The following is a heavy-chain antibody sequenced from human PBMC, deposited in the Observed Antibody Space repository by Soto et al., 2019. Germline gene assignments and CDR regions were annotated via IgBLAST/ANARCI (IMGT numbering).Heavy chain of an antibody. Sequence: SETLSLTCTVSGGSVSSGSYYCSWIRQPPGKGLEWIGYIYYSGRTNYKPSLKSRVTMSVDKTKNDVSLKLTSVTAADTAVYYCARDLRGWFDPWGQGTPVTVSS. J-gene: IGHJ5*02. CDR2: IYYSGRT. V-gene: IGHV4-61*03. CDR1: GGSVSSGSYY. CDR3: ARDLRGWFDP.